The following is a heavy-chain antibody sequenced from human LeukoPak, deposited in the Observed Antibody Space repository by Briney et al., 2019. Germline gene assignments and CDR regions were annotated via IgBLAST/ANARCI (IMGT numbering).Heavy chain of an antibody. J-gene: IGHJ4*02. CDR2: ISGSGVTT. V-gene: IGHV3-23*01. Sequence: GGSLRLSCAASGFTISTYAMSWVRQAPGKGLEWVSAISGSGVTTYYADSVKGRFTISRDNSKNTLYLQMNSLRAEDTAVYYSAKANTGYENFDYWGQGTLVTVSS. CDR1: GFTISTYA. D-gene: IGHD5-12*01. CDR3: AKANTGYENFDY.